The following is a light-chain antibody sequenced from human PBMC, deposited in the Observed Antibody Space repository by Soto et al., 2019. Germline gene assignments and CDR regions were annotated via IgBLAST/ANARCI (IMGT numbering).Light chain of an antibody. CDR1: QSVSSY. CDR2: DAS. CDR3: HLPIYEPPP. V-gene: IGKV3-11*01. J-gene: IGKJ5*01. Sequence: EIVVKQSQARLSLSLGKRATLSCRASQSVSSYLAWYQQKPGQAPRLLIYDASNRATGIPARFSVSGSETDITLTTTISEPEHFASSDRHLPIYEPPPSGDGTRLEIK.